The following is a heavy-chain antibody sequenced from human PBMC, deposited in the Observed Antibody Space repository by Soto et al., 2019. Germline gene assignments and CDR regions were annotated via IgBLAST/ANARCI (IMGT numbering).Heavy chain of an antibody. CDR2: IIPIFGTA. D-gene: IGHD3-3*01. CDR3: ARDPTYYDFWSGYTRRRTYNWFDP. J-gene: IGHJ5*02. V-gene: IGHV1-69*13. Sequence: SVKVSCKASGGTFSSYAISWVRQAPGQGLEWMGGIIPIFGTANYAQKFQGRVTITADESTSTAYMELSSLRSEDTAVYYCARDPTYYDFWSGYTRRRTYNWFDPWGQGTLVTVSS. CDR1: GGTFSSYA.